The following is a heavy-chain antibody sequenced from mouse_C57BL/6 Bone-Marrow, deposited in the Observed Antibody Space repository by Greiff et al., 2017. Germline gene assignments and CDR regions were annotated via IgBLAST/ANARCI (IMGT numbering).Heavy chain of an antibody. CDR1: GFTFSSYG. J-gene: IGHJ3*01. CDR3: ARQWGNYLAWCAY. V-gene: IGHV5-6*01. D-gene: IGHD2-1*01. Sequence: EVHLVESGGDLVKPGGSLKLSCAASGFTFSSYGMSWVRQTPDKRLEWVATISSGGSYTYYPDSVKGRFTISRDNAKNTLYLQMRSLKSEDTAMYYCARQWGNYLAWCAYWGQRSLVTVSA. CDR2: ISSGGSYT.